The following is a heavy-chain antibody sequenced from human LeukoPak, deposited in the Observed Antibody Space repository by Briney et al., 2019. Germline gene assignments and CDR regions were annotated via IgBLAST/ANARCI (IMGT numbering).Heavy chain of an antibody. CDR3: ARLGYYDSSDDY. Sequence: SQTLSLTCTVSGGSISSGSYYWSWIRQPAGKGLEWIGHIYTSGSTNYNPSLKSRVTISVDTSKNQFSLKLSSVTAADTAVYYCARLGYYDSSDDYWGQGTLVTVSS. D-gene: IGHD3-22*01. CDR2: IYTSGST. V-gene: IGHV4-61*09. J-gene: IGHJ4*02. CDR1: GGSISSGSYY.